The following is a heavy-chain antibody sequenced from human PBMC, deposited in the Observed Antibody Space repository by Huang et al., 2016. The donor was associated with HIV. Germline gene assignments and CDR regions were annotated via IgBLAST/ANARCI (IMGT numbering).Heavy chain of an antibody. CDR1: GYTFTNYD. V-gene: IGHV1-8*02. J-gene: IGHJ4*02. CDR2: MNPNTGNT. CDR3: ARSAYGDLDY. Sequence: QVHLVQSGAEVKKPGASVKVSCKASGYTFTNYDINWVRQAPGRGLGWMGWMNPNTGNTGFAQSFQGRGTMTRKTSITTAYMELTSLTSEDTAVYYCARSAYGDLDYWGLGTLVIVSS. D-gene: IGHD4-17*01.